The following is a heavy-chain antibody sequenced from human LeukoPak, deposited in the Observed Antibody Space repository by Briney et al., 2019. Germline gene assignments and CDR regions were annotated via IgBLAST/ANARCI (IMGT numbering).Heavy chain of an antibody. V-gene: IGHV3-74*01. D-gene: IGHD3-22*01. J-gene: IGHJ4*02. CDR3: ASSSQYYYDSSDLDY. CDR2: INSDGSST. CDR1: GFTFSSYW. Sequence: PGGSLRLSCAASGFTFSSYWMHWVRQAPGKGLVWVSRINSDGSSTSYADSVKGRFTISRDNAKNTLYLQMNSLRAADTAVYYCASSSQYYYDSSDLDYWGQGTLVSVSS.